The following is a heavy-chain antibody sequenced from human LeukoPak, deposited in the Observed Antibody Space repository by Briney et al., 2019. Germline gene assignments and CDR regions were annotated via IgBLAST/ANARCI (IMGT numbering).Heavy chain of an antibody. CDR1: GGSISSGSYY. V-gene: IGHV4-61*01. D-gene: IGHD3-22*01. CDR3: ARSSESYDSSGYYSYYFDY. Sequence: PSQTLSLTCTVSGGSISSGSYYWSWIRQPPGKGLEWIGYIHYSGSTNYNPSLKSRVTVSVDTSKNQFSLKLSSVTAADTAVYYCARSSESYDSSGYYSYYFDYWGQGTLVTVSS. CDR2: IHYSGST. J-gene: IGHJ4*02.